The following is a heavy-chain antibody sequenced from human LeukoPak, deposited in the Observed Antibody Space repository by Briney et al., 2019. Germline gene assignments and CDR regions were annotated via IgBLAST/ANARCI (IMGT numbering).Heavy chain of an antibody. CDR1: GFTISSYW. D-gene: IGHD3-16*01. CDR3: LIDFVGAGDY. V-gene: IGHV3-74*01. Sequence: GGYLRLSCSASGFTISSYWMHWLRQAPGKGLVWVSRINPAGSVTNHADSVRGRFTISRDTATNTLYLEMNSRRAEHVAVYYCLIDFVGAGDYWGRGTLVTVSS. J-gene: IGHJ4*02. CDR2: INPAGSVT.